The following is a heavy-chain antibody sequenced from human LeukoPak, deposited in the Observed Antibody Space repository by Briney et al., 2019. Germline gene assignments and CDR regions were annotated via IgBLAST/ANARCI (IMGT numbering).Heavy chain of an antibody. CDR2: ISWNSGSI. Sequence: PGGSLRLSCAASGFTFDDYAMHWVRQAPGRGLEWVSGISWNSGSIGYADSVKGRFTISRDNAKNSLYLQMNSLRAEDTALYYCAKGGHSSGYSDFDYWGQGTLVTVSS. CDR1: GFTFDDYA. V-gene: IGHV3-9*01. CDR3: AKGGHSSGYSDFDY. D-gene: IGHD3-22*01. J-gene: IGHJ4*02.